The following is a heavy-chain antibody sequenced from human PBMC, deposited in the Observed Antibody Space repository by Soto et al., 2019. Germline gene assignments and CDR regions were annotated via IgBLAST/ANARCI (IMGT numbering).Heavy chain of an antibody. CDR1: GYTFTSYY. J-gene: IGHJ4*02. CDR3: ARSRWFGELLFLAPSPPFDY. CDR2: INPSGGST. D-gene: IGHD3-10*01. V-gene: IGHV1-46*01. Sequence: ASVKVSCKASGYTFTSYYMHWVRQAPGQGLEWMGIINPSGGSTSYAQKFQGRVTMTRDTSTSTVYMELSSLRSEDTAVYYCARSRWFGELLFLAPSPPFDYWGQGTLVTVSS.